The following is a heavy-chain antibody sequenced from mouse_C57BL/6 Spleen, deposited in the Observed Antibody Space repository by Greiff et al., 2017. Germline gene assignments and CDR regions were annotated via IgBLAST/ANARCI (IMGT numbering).Heavy chain of an antibody. V-gene: IGHV1-69*01. CDR1: GYTFTSYW. Sequence: QVQLQQPGAELVMPGASVKLSCKASGYTFTSYWMHWVKQRPGQGLEWIGEIDPSDSYTNYNQKFKGKSTLTVDKSSSTAYMQLSSLTSEDSAVYYCARRVPSAQATFYYAMDDWGQGTSVTVSS. CDR2: IDPSDSYT. D-gene: IGHD3-2*02. CDR3: ARRVPSAQATFYYAMDD. J-gene: IGHJ4*01.